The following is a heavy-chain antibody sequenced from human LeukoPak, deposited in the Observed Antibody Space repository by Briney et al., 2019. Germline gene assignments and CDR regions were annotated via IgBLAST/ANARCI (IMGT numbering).Heavy chain of an antibody. CDR2: INHSGST. CDR1: GGSFSGYY. V-gene: IGHV4-34*01. J-gene: IGHJ5*02. D-gene: IGHD3-10*01. Sequence: SETLSLTCAVYGGSFSGYYWSWIRQPPGKGLEWIGEINHSGSTNYNPSLKSRVTISVDTSKNQFSLKLSSVTAADTAVYYCARASYYYGSGSCYRGKNWFDPWGQGTLVTVSS. CDR3: ARASYYYGSGSCYRGKNWFDP.